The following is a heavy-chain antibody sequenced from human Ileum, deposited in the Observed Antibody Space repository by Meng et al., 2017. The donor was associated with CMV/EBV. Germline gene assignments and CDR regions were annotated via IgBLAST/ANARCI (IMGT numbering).Heavy chain of an antibody. CDR3: TSVLLGSSWATPRPLYYYYYYGMDV. CDR2: ISSSSSYI. CDR1: GFTFSSYS. V-gene: IGHV3-21*01. Sequence: GGSLRLSCAASGFTFSSYSMNWVRQAPGKGLEWVSSISSSSSYIYYAASVKGRFTISRDNAKNSQYRQMNSLKAEDTAVYYCTSVLLGSSWATPRPLYYYYYYGMDVWGQGTTFTVSS. J-gene: IGHJ6*02. D-gene: IGHD6-13*01.